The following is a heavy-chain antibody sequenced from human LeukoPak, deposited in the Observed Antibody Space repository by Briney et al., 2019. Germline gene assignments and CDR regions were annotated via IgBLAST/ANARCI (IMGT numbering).Heavy chain of an antibody. J-gene: IGHJ4*02. V-gene: IGHV1-18*01. CDR3: AREFGHCSGDNCFYFFDS. CDR1: GYTLTNYN. Sequence: ASVKVSCKASGYTLTNYNISWVRQAPGQGLEWMGWINTHKGHTNFLQKFQGRVTVPTDISTNTAYMELRRLRSDDTAVYYCAREFGHCSGDNCFYFFDSWGQGSLVIVSS. D-gene: IGHD2-15*01. CDR2: INTHKGHT.